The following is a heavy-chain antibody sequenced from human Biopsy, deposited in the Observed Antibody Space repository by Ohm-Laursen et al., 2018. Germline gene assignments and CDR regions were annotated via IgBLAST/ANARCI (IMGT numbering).Heavy chain of an antibody. CDR1: GGTFSDYA. CDR2: ISAYNGNR. CDR3: ARELVVEHSFFYGMDV. Sequence: SSVKVSCNTSGGTFSDYAISWLRQAPGQGLEWMGWISAYNGNRNYAQKFQDRVTMTRDTSTSTVYMELSSLRPEDTAVYFCARELVVEHSFFYGMDVWGQGTTVTVSS. D-gene: IGHD2-15*01. J-gene: IGHJ6*02. V-gene: IGHV1-18*01.